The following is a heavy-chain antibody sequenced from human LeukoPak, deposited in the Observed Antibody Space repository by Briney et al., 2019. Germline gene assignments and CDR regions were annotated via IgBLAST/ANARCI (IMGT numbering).Heavy chain of an antibody. J-gene: IGHJ4*02. CDR2: ISYDGSNK. Sequence: GRSLRLSCAASGFTFSSYGMHWVRQAPGKGLEWVAVISYDGSNKYYADSVRGRFTISRDNSKNTLYLQMNSLRAEDTAVYYCAKAYCGGDCYSGEMDYWGQETLVTVSS. CDR1: GFTFSSYG. V-gene: IGHV3-30*18. CDR3: AKAYCGGDCYSGEMDY. D-gene: IGHD2-21*02.